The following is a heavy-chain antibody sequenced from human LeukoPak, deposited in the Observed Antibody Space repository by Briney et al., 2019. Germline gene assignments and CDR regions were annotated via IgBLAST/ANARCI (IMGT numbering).Heavy chain of an antibody. J-gene: IGHJ6*02. V-gene: IGHV4-59*01. CDR2: IYYSGST. CDR3: ATGGIAAAGTGVIGYYYYGMDV. CDR1: GGSISSYY. Sequence: SETLSLTCTVSGGSISSYYWSWIRQPPGKGLEWIGYIYYSGSTNYNPSLKSRATISVDTSKNQFSLKLSSVTAADTAVYYCATGGIAAAGTGVIGYYYYGMDVWGQGTTVTVSS. D-gene: IGHD6-13*01.